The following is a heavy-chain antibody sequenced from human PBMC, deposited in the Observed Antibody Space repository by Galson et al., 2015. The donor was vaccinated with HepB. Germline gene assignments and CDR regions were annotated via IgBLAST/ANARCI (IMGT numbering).Heavy chain of an antibody. V-gene: IGHV5-51*03. Sequence: QSGAEVKEPGESLKISCKGSGYSFTTYWIGWVRQMPGKGLEWMGIIYPGDSDTRYSPSFQGQVTISADKSINTAYLQWSSLQASDTAVYYCATSATSVYYDSGSFFDYWGQGTLVTVTS. D-gene: IGHD3-10*01. CDR2: IYPGDSDT. CDR3: ATSATSVYYDSGSFFDY. J-gene: IGHJ4*02. CDR1: GYSFTTYW.